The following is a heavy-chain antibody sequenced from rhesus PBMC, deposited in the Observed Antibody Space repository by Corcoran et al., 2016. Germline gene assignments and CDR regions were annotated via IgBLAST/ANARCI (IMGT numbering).Heavy chain of an antibody. CDR2: ISGSSGST. CDR1: GGSISSSNW. V-gene: IGHV4-65*01. J-gene: IGHJ4*01. Sequence: QVQLQESGPGLVKPSETLSLTCAVSGGSISSSNWWSWIRQPPGKGLEWIGYISGSSGSTYYNPSLKRRVTISTDTSKNQFSLKLSSVTAADTAVYYCARQVLLAMVDYWGQGVLVTVSS. D-gene: IGHD2-2*01. CDR3: ARQVLLAMVDY.